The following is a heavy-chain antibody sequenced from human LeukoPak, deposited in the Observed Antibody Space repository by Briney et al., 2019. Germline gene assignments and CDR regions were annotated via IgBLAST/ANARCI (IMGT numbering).Heavy chain of an antibody. V-gene: IGHV3-30*02. Sequence: GESLRLYCSACGFTFSTYGMHWVGQAPGQGLAWVAFMRFDVGVKYYEDSVKGRFTIFSGNSKVTLLLQMNSLRPEDTAVYYCANSEGRRDKWLDHWGQGTLVTVSS. CDR2: MRFDVGVK. J-gene: IGHJ5*02. CDR1: GFTFSTYG. CDR3: ANSEGRRDKWLDH.